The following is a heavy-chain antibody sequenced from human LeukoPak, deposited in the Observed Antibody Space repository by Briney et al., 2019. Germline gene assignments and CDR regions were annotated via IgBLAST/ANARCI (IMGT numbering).Heavy chain of an antibody. Sequence: APVKVSCKASGYTFTSYGISWVRQAPGQGLEWMGWISAYNGNTNYAQKLQGRVTMTTDTSTSTAYMELRSLRSDDTAVYYCARIRFLEWLLSDWGQGTLVTVSS. J-gene: IGHJ4*02. CDR2: ISAYNGNT. CDR1: GYTFTSYG. CDR3: ARIRFLEWLLSD. V-gene: IGHV1-18*01. D-gene: IGHD3-3*01.